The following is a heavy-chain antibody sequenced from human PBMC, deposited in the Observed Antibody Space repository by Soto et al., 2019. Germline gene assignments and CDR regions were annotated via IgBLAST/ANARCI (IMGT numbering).Heavy chain of an antibody. CDR2: ISYDGSNK. CDR3: ARTRESGSYYPPWFDP. V-gene: IGHV3-30-3*01. Sequence: GGSLILSCAASGFTFSSYAMHWVRQAPGMGLEWVAVISYDGSNKYYADSVKGRFTISRDNSKNTLYLQMNSLRAEDTAVFYCARTRESGSYYPPWFDPWGQGTLVTVAS. D-gene: IGHD1-26*01. J-gene: IGHJ5*02. CDR1: GFTFSSYA.